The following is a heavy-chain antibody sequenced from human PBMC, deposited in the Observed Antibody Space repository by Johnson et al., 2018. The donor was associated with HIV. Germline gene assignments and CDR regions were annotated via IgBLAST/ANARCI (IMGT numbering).Heavy chain of an antibody. Sequence: VQLVESGGGVVQPGRSLRLSCAASGFTVSSNYMSWVRQAPGKGLEWVSVIYSAGSTNYADSVKGRFTISRDNSNNTLYLQMNSLRAEDTAVYYCARAGQLPEDAFDIWGQGTVVTVSS. CDR2: IYSAGST. V-gene: IGHV3-66*01. J-gene: IGHJ3*02. D-gene: IGHD1-7*01. CDR3: ARAGQLPEDAFDI. CDR1: GFTVSSNY.